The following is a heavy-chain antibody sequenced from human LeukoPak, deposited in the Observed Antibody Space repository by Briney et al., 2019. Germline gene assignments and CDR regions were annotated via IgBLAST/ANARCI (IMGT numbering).Heavy chain of an antibody. CDR2: IKEDGSET. V-gene: IGHV3-7*05. CDR3: ASQFWWAAVAGTTLDY. CDR1: GFTFSTYW. D-gene: IGHD6-19*01. J-gene: IGHJ4*02. Sequence: GGSLRLSCIASGFTFSTYWMSWVRQAPGGGLEWVANIKEDGSETYYVDSVKGRFTISRDNAKISLYLQMNSLRADDTAVYYCASQFWWAAVAGTTLDYWGQGTLVTVSS.